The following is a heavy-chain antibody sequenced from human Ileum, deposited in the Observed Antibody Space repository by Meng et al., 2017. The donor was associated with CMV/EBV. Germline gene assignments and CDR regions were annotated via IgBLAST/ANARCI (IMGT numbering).Heavy chain of an antibody. CDR3: ARDGLSGRYFDY. CDR1: VSNFTSHN. CDR2: IDTSTGNP. V-gene: IGHV7-4-1*02. D-gene: IGHD1-26*01. Sequence: QVQLVQSGSEFKKPGASVTVSCKASVSNFTSHNIIWVRQAPGQGPEWMGWIDTSTGNPTYAQGFIGRFVFFLDMSVSTTYVQISSMKAEDTAVYYCARDGLSGRYFDYWGQGTLVTVSS. J-gene: IGHJ4*02.